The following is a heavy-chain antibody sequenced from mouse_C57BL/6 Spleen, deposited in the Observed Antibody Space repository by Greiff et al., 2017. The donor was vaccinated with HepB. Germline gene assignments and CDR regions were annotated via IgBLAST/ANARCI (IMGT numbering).Heavy chain of an antibody. CDR2: IYPRSGNT. Sequence: LVESGAELARPGASVKLSCKASGYTFTSYGISWVKQRTGQGLEWIGEIYPRSGNTYYNEKFKGKATLTADKSSSTAYMELRSLTSEDSAVYFCARDYSNFHFDYWGQGTTLTVSS. V-gene: IGHV1-81*01. CDR3: ARDYSNFHFDY. D-gene: IGHD2-5*01. CDR1: GYTFTSYG. J-gene: IGHJ2*01.